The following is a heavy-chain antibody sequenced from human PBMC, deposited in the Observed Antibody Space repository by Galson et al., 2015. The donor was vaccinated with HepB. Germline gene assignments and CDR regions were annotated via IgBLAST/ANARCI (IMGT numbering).Heavy chain of an antibody. D-gene: IGHD3-22*01. V-gene: IGHV3-30*18. CDR2: ISYDGSNK. CDR1: GFTFSSYG. J-gene: IGHJ4*02. CDR3: AKDPDITMISPLDY. Sequence: SLRLSCAASGFTFSSYGMHWVRQAPGKGLEWVAVISYDGSNKYYADSVKGRFTISRDNSKNTLYLQMNSLRAEDTAVYYCAKDPDITMISPLDYWGQGTLVTVSS.